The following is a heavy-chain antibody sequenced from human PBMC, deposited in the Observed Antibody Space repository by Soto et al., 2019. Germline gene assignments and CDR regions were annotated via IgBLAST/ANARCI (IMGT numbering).Heavy chain of an antibody. CDR2: VDDNGRT. CDR3: ARHRSRNLHV. Sequence: QVQLQQSGPRLVKPSETLSLTCTVSGGSVRGDYWSWVRQSPGKGLEWIGYVDDNGRTGYNDSVTSSLTMSKGTSNKTFSLPTSTMTAAEKAVYYCARHRSRNLHVWGNETTVTVT. V-gene: IGHV4-59*02. J-gene: IGHJ6*03. CDR1: GGSVRGDY.